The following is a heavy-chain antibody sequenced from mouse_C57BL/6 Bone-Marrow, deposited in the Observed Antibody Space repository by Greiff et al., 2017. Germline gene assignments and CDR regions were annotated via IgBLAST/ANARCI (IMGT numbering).Heavy chain of an antibody. CDR1: GYTFSDFY. J-gene: IGHJ2*01. V-gene: IGHV7-1*01. CDR3: ARDLGRGYFDY. Sequence: EVKVVESGGGLVQSGRSLRLSCATSGYTFSDFYMEWVRQAPGKGLEWIAASRNKANDYTTAYSASVKGRFIVSRDTSQSILYLQMNALRAEDTAIYYCARDLGRGYFDYWGQGTTLTVSS. CDR2: SRNKANDYTT. D-gene: IGHD4-1*01.